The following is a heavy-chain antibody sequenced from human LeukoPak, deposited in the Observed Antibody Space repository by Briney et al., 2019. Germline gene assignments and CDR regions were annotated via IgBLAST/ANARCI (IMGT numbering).Heavy chain of an antibody. J-gene: IGHJ4*02. CDR2: IIPIFGTA. CDR3: ARVVAATVPGRAYFDY. Sequence: SVKVSCKASGGAFSSYAISWVRQAPGQGLEWMGGIIPIFGTANYAQKFQGRVTITTDESTSTAYMELSSLRSEDTAVYYCARVVAATVPGRAYFDYWGQGTLVTVSS. CDR1: GGAFSSYA. V-gene: IGHV1-69*05. D-gene: IGHD2-15*01.